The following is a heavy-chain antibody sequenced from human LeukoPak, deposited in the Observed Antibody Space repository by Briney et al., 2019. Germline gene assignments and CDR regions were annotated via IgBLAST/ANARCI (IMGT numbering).Heavy chain of an antibody. CDR1: GFTFSNYA. CDR3: ARDLTAMVNY. Sequence: GGSLRLPCEASGFTFSNYAMSWVRQAPGKGLEWVSAISGGAGATYYADSVKGRFHISRDNSKNTVYLQINSLRPEDTAVYYCARDLTAMVNYWGQGTLVNVSS. D-gene: IGHD5-18*01. V-gene: IGHV3-23*01. J-gene: IGHJ4*02. CDR2: ISGGAGAT.